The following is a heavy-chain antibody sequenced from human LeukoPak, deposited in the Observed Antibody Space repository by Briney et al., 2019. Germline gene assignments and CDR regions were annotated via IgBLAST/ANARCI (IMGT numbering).Heavy chain of an antibody. CDR1: GDSITRNY. CDR2: FFYTGYT. D-gene: IGHD2-21*02. CDR3: ARHSKVVTATPGYYFDY. Sequence: SETLSLTCAVSGDSITRNYGSWIRQPPGKGWEGLGFFFYTGYTYYIPSLKSRVSISVDTSKTQISLKLSSVTAADTAVYYCARHSKVVTATPGYYFDYWGQGTLVTVSS. J-gene: IGHJ4*02. V-gene: IGHV4-59*08.